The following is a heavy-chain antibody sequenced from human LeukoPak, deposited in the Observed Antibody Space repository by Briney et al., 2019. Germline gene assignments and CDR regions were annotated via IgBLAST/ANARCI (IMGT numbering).Heavy chain of an antibody. V-gene: IGHV3-30*03. D-gene: IGHD3-10*01. J-gene: IGHJ4*02. CDR3: ARVWFGESPYYFDY. CDR2: ISYDGSNK. Sequence: GGSLRLSCAASGFTFSSYGMHWVRQAPGKGLEWVAVISYDGSNKYYADSVKGRFTISRDNSKNTLYLQMNSLRAEDTAVYYCARVWFGESPYYFDYWGQGTLVTVSS. CDR1: GFTFSSYG.